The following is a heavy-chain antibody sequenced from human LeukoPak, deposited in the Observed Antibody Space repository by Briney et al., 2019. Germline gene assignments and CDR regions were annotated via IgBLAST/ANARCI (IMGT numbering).Heavy chain of an antibody. Sequence: KASETLSLTCTVSGGSISSSSYYWGWIRQPPGKGLEWIGSIYYSGSTYYNPSLKSRVTISVDTSKNQFSLKLSSVTAADTAVYYCARSFYGSGTYGDYYFDYWGQGTLVTVSS. V-gene: IGHV4-39*01. D-gene: IGHD3-10*01. J-gene: IGHJ4*02. CDR2: IYYSGST. CDR3: ARSFYGSGTYGDYYFDY. CDR1: GGSISSSSYY.